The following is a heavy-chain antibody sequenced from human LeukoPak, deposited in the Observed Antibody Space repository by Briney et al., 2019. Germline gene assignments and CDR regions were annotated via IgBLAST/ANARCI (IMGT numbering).Heavy chain of an antibody. D-gene: IGHD6-13*01. V-gene: IGHV4-34*01. Sequence: SETLSLTRAVYGGSFSGYYWSWIRQPPGKGLEWIGEINHSGSTNYNPSLKSRVTISVDTSKNQFSLKLSSVTAADTAVYYCAKGYSSSSSPLDYWGQGTLVTVSS. CDR1: GGSFSGYY. J-gene: IGHJ4*02. CDR3: AKGYSSSSSPLDY. CDR2: INHSGST.